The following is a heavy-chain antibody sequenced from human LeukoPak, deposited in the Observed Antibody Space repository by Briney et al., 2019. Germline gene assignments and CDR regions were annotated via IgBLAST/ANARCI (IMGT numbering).Heavy chain of an antibody. Sequence: SETLSLTCAVSDYSISSGYYWGWIRQPPGEGLEWIGSIYHSGNTYYNPSLKSRVTISVDTSKNQFSLNLNAVTAADTAVYYCVREVYRSGWYVRYFQDWGQGTLVTVSS. J-gene: IGHJ1*01. CDR3: VREVYRSGWYVRYFQD. CDR2: IYHSGNT. D-gene: IGHD2-15*01. V-gene: IGHV4-38-2*01. CDR1: DYSISSGYY.